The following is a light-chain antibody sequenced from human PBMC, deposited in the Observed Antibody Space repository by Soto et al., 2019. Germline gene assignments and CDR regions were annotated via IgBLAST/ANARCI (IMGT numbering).Light chain of an antibody. V-gene: IGKV3-15*01. CDR2: GAS. CDR3: QQYNNGPPTWT. CDR1: QSVSSN. Sequence: EIVMTQSPATLSVSPGERATLSCRASQSVSSNLAWYQQKPGQAPRLLIYGASTRATGNPARFSGSGSGTEFTLTISSLQSEDFAVYYCQQYNNGPPTWTFGQGTKVEIK. J-gene: IGKJ1*01.